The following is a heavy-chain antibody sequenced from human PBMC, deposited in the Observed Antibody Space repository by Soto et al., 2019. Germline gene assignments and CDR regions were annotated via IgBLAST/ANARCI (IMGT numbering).Heavy chain of an antibody. Sequence: QVQLMQSGAEVKQPGASVKVSCKASGYTFTNYYMHWVRQVPGQGLEWMGIINPSGGGPAHAQNYRGRRTTTSDTSTTTSYMEMNSLRSEATAVYFCAGAGMGGDGALDVWGQGTMVTVSS. J-gene: IGHJ3*01. CDR3: AGAGMGGDGALDV. CDR1: GYTFTNYY. CDR2: INPSGGGP. D-gene: IGHD6-19*01. V-gene: IGHV1-46*03.